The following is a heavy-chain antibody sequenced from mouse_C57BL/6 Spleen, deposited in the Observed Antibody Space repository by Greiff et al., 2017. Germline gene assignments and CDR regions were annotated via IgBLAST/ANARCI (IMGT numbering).Heavy chain of an antibody. V-gene: IGHV5-15*01. CDR3: ARLSPFTTGWYFDV. CDR1: GFTFSDYG. CDR2: ISNLAYSI. J-gene: IGHJ1*03. D-gene: IGHD1-1*01. Sequence: EVKLMESGGGLVQPGGSLKLSCAASGFTFSDYGMAWVRQAPRKGPEWVAFISNLAYSIYYADTVTGRFTFSRENAKNTLYLEMSSMRSEDTAMYYCARLSPFTTGWYFDVWGTGTTVTVSS.